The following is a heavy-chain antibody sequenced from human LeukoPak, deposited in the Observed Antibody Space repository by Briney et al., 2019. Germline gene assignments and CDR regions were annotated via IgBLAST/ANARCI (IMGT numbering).Heavy chain of an antibody. CDR3: ARGTVVVPAARDYYYYGMDV. J-gene: IGHJ6*04. CDR1: GGSISSSNW. Sequence: SGTLSLTCAVSGGSISSSNWWSWVRPPPGKGLEWIGEIYHSGSTNYNPSLKSRVTISVDKSKNQFSLKLSSVTAADTAVYYCARGTVVVPAARDYYYYGMDVWGKGTTVTVSS. V-gene: IGHV4-4*02. D-gene: IGHD2-2*01. CDR2: IYHSGST.